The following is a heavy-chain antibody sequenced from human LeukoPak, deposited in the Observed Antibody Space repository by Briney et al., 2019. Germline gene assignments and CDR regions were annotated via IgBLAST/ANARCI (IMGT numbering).Heavy chain of an antibody. D-gene: IGHD2-2*01. CDR2: INPKSGGT. Sequence: APLKVSCKASGYTFTGYYLHWVRQAPGQGLEWMGWINPKSGGTKYAQKLQGRVTMTRDTSISTAYMELSRLRSDDTAVYYCARGRMDVPAALPDFWGQGTLVTVSS. CDR1: GYTFTGYY. CDR3: ARGRMDVPAALPDF. J-gene: IGHJ4*02. V-gene: IGHV1-2*02.